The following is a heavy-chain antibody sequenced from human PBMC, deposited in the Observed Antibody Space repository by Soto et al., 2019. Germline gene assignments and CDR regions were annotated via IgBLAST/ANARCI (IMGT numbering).Heavy chain of an antibody. D-gene: IGHD2-15*01. CDR1: GFTFSSYG. J-gene: IGHJ4*02. V-gene: IGHV3-30*18. Sequence: QVQLVESGGGVVQPGRSLRLSCAASGFTFSSYGMHWVRQAPGKGLEWVAVISYDGSNKYYADSVKGRFTISRDNSKNTLYLQMNSLRAEDTAVYYCAKDRVEGYCSGGSCYSHFDYWGQGTLVTVSS. CDR3: AKDRVEGYCSGGSCYSHFDY. CDR2: ISYDGSNK.